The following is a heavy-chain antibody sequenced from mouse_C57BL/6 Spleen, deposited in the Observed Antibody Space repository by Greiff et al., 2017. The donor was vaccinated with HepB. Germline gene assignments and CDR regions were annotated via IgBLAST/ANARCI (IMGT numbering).Heavy chain of an antibody. CDR2: INYDGSST. V-gene: IGHV5-16*01. CDR1: GFTFSDYY. CDR3: ARSYYSNPFDY. D-gene: IGHD2-5*01. Sequence: EVKLVESEGGLVQPGSSMKLSCTASGFTFSDYYMAWVRQVPEKGLEWVANINYDGSSTYYLDSLKSRFIISRDNAKNILYLQMSSLKSEDTATYYCARSYYSNPFDYWGQGTTLTVSS. J-gene: IGHJ2*01.